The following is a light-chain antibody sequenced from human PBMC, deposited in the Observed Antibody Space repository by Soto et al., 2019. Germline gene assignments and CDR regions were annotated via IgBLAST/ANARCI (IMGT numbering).Light chain of an antibody. CDR1: NSNIGGNY. Sequence: QSVLTQPPSASGTPGQRVTISCSGSNSNIGGNYVYWYQQFPGTAPNLLISRNNQRPSGVPDRLSGSKSGTSVSLAISGLRSEDEAEYFCASWDDNLNGWAFGGGTQLTVL. CDR3: ASWDDNLNGWA. V-gene: IGLV1-47*01. CDR2: RNN. J-gene: IGLJ3*02.